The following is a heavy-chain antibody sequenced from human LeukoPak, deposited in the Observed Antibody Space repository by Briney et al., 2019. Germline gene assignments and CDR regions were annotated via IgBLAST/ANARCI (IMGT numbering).Heavy chain of an antibody. CDR3: ARSAADNYGGTDY. CDR2: IYSGGST. V-gene: IGHV3-66*01. Sequence: GGSLRLSCAASGFTVSSNYMSWGRQAPGKGLEWVSVIYSGGSTYYADSVKGRFTISRDNSKNTLYLQMNSLRAEDTAVYYCARSAADNYGGTDYWGQGTLVTVSS. J-gene: IGHJ4*02. CDR1: GFTVSSNY. D-gene: IGHD4-23*01.